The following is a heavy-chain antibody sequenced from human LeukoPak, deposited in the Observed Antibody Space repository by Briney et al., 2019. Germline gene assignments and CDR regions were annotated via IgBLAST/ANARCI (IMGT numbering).Heavy chain of an antibody. V-gene: IGHV6-1*01. CDR3: ARLGQNDAFDI. CDR2: TYYRSKWYY. J-gene: IGHJ3*02. CDR1: GDSVSSNSDA. Sequence: SQTLSLTCAISGDSVSSNSDAWNWIRQSPSRGLEWLGRTYYRSKWYYDYAVAVKSRISINPDTSKNQFSLQLSSVTPEDTAVYYCARLGQNDAFDIWGQGTMVTVSS.